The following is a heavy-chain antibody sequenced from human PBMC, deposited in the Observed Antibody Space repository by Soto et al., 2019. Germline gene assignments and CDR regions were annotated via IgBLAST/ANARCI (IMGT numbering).Heavy chain of an antibody. CDR1: GFSFTSHW. CDR2: IYPYDSDT. Sequence: PGESLTISCQTSGFSFTSHWIGWVRQMPGKGLEWMGIIYPYDSDTRYSPSFQGQVTISADKSIGTAYLQWSSLKASDTAIYFCARQAYDTSGYRYFDFWGQGTLVTVSS. D-gene: IGHD3-22*01. J-gene: IGHJ4*02. CDR3: ARQAYDTSGYRYFDF. V-gene: IGHV5-51*01.